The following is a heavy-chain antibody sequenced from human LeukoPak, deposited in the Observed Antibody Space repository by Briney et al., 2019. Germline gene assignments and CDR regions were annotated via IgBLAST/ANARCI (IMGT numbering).Heavy chain of an antibody. Sequence: GGSLKLSCAASGFTFSNYWMTWVRQDPGKGLEWVSTESGSGTTTYYADSVKGRFTISRDNSKNTLYLQMNSLRAEDTAVYYCARDTNPYYYGSGSYTGWFDPWGQGTLVTVSS. CDR2: ESGSGTTT. CDR1: GFTFSNYW. CDR3: ARDTNPYYYGSGSYTGWFDP. D-gene: IGHD3-10*01. J-gene: IGHJ5*02. V-gene: IGHV3-23*01.